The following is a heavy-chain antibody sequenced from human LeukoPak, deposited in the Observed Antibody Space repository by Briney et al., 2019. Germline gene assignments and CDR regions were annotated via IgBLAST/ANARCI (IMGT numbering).Heavy chain of an antibody. V-gene: IGHV3-74*01. D-gene: IGHD1-26*01. CDR3: ATSLYSGTKLDY. J-gene: IGHJ4*02. CDR1: GFTYSNYW. Sequence: PGGSLRLSCAASGFTYSNYWMHWVRQTPGKGLVWVSRINSDATSTSYADSVKGRFTISRDRAKNTLYLQMNGLRADGTAVYYCATSLYSGTKLDYWGQGTLVTVFS. CDR2: INSDATST.